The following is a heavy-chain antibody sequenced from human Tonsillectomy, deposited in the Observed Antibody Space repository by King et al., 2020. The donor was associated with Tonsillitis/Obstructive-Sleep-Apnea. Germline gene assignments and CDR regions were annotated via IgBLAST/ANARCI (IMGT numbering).Heavy chain of an antibody. V-gene: IGHV4-59*01. CDR1: GGSISSYY. Sequence: VQLQESGPGLVKPSETLSLTCTVSGGSISSYYWSWIRQPPGKGLEWIGYIYYSGDTNYNPSLKSRVTISLDTSKNQFSLKLSSVTAADTAVYYCARVRGVVGATFYYFDYWGQGTLVTVSS. CDR3: ARVRGVVGATFYYFDY. J-gene: IGHJ4*02. CDR2: IYYSGDT. D-gene: IGHD1-26*01.